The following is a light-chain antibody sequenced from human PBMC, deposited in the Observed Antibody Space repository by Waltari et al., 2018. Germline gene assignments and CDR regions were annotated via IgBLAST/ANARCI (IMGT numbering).Light chain of an antibody. Sequence: DIQMTQSPSTLSASVGDRVTITCRASQNIGTWLAWYQQKPGKAPKPLIYGASTLETEVPSRFSGSGSGTDFTLTITSLQPDDFATYYCQQYNTYSTFGQGTKVEIK. CDR1: QNIGTW. CDR2: GAS. J-gene: IGKJ1*01. V-gene: IGKV1-5*03. CDR3: QQYNTYST.